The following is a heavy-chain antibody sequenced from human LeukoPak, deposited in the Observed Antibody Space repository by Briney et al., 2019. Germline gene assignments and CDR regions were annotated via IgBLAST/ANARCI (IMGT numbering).Heavy chain of an antibody. CDR1: GGTFSSYA. V-gene: IGHV1-69*04. CDR2: IIPILGIA. J-gene: IGHJ4*02. Sequence: SVKVSCKASGGTFSSYAISWVRQAPGQGLEWMGRIIPILGIANYAQKFQGRVTITADKSTSTAYMELSSLRSEDTAVYYCARDRGSTSCFIYWGQGTLVTASS. D-gene: IGHD2-2*01. CDR3: ARDRGSTSCFIY.